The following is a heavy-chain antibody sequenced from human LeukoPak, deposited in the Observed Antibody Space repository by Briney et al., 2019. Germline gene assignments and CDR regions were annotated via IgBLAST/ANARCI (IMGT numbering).Heavy chain of an antibody. CDR2: INHSGST. CDR3: ARGPAVWATVTKREFDY. Sequence: SETLSLTCAVYGGSFSGYYWSWIRQPPGKGLEWIGEINHSGSTNYNPSLKSRVTISVDTSKNQFSLKLSSVTAADTAVYYCARGPAVWATVTKREFDYWGQGTLVTVSS. V-gene: IGHV4-34*01. CDR1: GGSFSGYY. D-gene: IGHD4-17*01. J-gene: IGHJ4*02.